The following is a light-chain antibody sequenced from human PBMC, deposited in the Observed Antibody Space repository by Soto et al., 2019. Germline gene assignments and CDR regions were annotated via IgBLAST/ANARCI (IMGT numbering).Light chain of an antibody. Sequence: DIQMTQSPSSLSASVEDRVIITCRASQSISNHLNWYRQKPGKAPKLLIYTASTLQSGVPSRFSGSESGTEFTLTISSLQPEDFATYYCQQLNNYPRTFGQGTKVDIK. CDR3: QQLNNYPRT. CDR1: QSISNH. J-gene: IGKJ1*01. V-gene: IGKV1-17*01. CDR2: TAS.